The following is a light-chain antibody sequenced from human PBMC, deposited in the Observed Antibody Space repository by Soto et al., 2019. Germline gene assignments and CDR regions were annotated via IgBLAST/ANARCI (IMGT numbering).Light chain of an antibody. Sequence: QSALTQPASVSGSPGQSITISCNGTSSDIGSHDYVSWYQQHSGKAPKLTIFEVNHRPSGVSNRFSGSKSGNTASLTISGLDDEDDADYYSSSYTIRDKFYVFGSGTKLTVL. J-gene: IGLJ1*01. CDR1: SSDIGSHDY. CDR3: SSYTIRDKFYV. V-gene: IGLV2-14*01. CDR2: EVN.